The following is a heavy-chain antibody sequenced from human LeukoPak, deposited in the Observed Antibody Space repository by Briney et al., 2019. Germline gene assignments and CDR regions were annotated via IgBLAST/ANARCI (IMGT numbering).Heavy chain of an antibody. CDR3: ARDKGGMITFGGVIVTYAFDI. Sequence: GASVKVSCKASGYTFTGYYMYWVRQAPGQGLEWMGRINPNSGGTNYAQKFQGRVTMTRDTSISTAYMELSRLRSDDTAVYYCARDKGGMITFGGVIVTYAFDIWGQGTMVTVSS. CDR2: INPNSGGT. CDR1: GYTFTGYY. J-gene: IGHJ3*02. V-gene: IGHV1-2*06. D-gene: IGHD3-16*02.